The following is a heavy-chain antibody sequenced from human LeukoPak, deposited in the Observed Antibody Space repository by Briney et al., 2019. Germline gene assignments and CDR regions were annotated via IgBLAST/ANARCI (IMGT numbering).Heavy chain of an antibody. D-gene: IGHD2-15*01. CDR1: GDSISSNSYF. V-gene: IGHV4-39*07. Sequence: QTSETLSLTCTVSGDSISSNSYFWGWIRQSPGKGLEWIASIYYSGNTYYNPSLKSRVTISEDTSKNQFSLKLSSVTAADTAVYYCARDRGGHGFGDAFDIWGQGTMVTVSS. CDR2: IYYSGNT. J-gene: IGHJ3*02. CDR3: ARDRGGHGFGDAFDI.